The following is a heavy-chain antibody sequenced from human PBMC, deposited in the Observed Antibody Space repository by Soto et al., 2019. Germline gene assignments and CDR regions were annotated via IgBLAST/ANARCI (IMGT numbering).Heavy chain of an antibody. V-gene: IGHV2-5*01. D-gene: IGHD3-3*01. CDR3: AHTPGEWFNFDY. CDR1: GFSLSTSGVG. J-gene: IGHJ4*02. Sequence: SGPTLVNPTQTLTLTCTFSGFSLSTSGVGVGWIRQPPGRALEWLALIYWNDDKRYSPSLKSRLTITKDTSKNQVVLTMTNMDPVYTATYYCAHTPGEWFNFDYWGQGTLVTSPQ. CDR2: IYWNDDK.